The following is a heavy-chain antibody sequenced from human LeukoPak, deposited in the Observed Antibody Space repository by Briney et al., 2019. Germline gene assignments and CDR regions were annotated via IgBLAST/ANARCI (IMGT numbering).Heavy chain of an antibody. Sequence: SETLSLTCSVSGYSIRSGYQWGWIRQAPGKGLEWIGSINYSGRTYDNPSLKSRVTISIDTSKNQIFLKLRSTTAADTAHYYCARAEINDYNRYWGQGILVIVPS. V-gene: IGHV4-38-2*01. D-gene: IGHD4-11*01. CDR2: INYSGRT. CDR1: GYSIRSGYQ. J-gene: IGHJ4*02. CDR3: ARAEINDYNRY.